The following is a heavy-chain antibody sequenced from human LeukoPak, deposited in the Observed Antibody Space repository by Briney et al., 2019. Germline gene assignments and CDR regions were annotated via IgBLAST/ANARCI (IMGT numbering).Heavy chain of an antibody. CDR2: IYTSGST. V-gene: IGHV4-4*07. Sequence: ASETLSLTCTVSGGSISSYYWSWIRQPAGKGLEWIGRIYTSGSTNYNPSLKSRVTMSVDTSKNQFSLKLSSVTAADTAVYYCARDRAGILPTNNWFDPWGQGTLVTVSS. J-gene: IGHJ5*02. D-gene: IGHD1-26*01. CDR1: GGSISSYY. CDR3: ARDRAGILPTNNWFDP.